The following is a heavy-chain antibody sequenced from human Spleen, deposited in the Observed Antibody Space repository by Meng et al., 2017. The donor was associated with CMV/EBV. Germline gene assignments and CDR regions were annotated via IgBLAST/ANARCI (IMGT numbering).Heavy chain of an antibody. CDR2: IYWDDDK. CDR3: AHRLEEMATIRRGYYFDY. CDR1: GFSLSTSGVG. D-gene: IGHD5-24*01. Sequence: QITLKESGPTLVKPTQTLTLTCTFSGFSLSTSGVGVGWIRQPPGKALEWLALIYWDDDKRYSPSLKSRLTITKDTSKNQVVLTMTNMDPVDTATYYCAHRLEEMATIRRGYYFDYWGQGTLVTVSS. V-gene: IGHV2-5*02. J-gene: IGHJ4*02.